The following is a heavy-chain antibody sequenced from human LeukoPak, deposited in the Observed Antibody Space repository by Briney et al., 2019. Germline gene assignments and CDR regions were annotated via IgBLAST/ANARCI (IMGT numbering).Heavy chain of an antibody. D-gene: IGHD1-26*01. CDR3: ARSVREVPSGLDY. J-gene: IGHJ4*02. V-gene: IGHV3-21*01. Sequence: PGGSLRLSCAASGFTFSTYSMTWVRQAPGKGLEWVSSISSGSSYTYYADSVKGRFTISRDNAKNSLYLQMNSLRAEDTAVYYCARSVREVPSGLDYWGQGTLVTVSS. CDR2: ISSGSSYT. CDR1: GFTFSTYS.